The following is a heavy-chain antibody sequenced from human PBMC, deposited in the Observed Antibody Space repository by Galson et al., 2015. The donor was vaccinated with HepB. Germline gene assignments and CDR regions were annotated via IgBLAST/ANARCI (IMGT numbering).Heavy chain of an antibody. CDR2: LGGSDNST. Sequence: SLRLSCAASGFTFSNYDLSWVRQAPGKGLEGVSGLGGSDNSTTHADSVKGRFIISRDNSQNMLYLQMNSLRVEDTALYYCARCSSGWSLHFDYWGQGALVTVSS. CDR1: GFTFSNYD. V-gene: IGHV3-23*01. CDR3: ARCSSGWSLHFDY. D-gene: IGHD6-19*01. J-gene: IGHJ4*02.